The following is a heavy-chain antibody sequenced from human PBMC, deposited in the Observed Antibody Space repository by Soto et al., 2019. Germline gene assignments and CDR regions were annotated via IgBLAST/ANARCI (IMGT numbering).Heavy chain of an antibody. J-gene: IGHJ6*02. CDR2: IIPIFGTT. V-gene: IGHV1-69*12. Sequence: QVQLVQSGAEVKKPGSSVKVSCKASGGTFSSYAISWVRQAPGQGLEWMGGIIPIFGTTNYAQKFQGRVTITADESTSTAYMELSSLRSEDTAVYYCARANCISTSCYHYYYYGMDVWGQGTTVTVSS. CDR1: GGTFSSYA. CDR3: ARANCISTSCYHYYYYGMDV. D-gene: IGHD2-2*01.